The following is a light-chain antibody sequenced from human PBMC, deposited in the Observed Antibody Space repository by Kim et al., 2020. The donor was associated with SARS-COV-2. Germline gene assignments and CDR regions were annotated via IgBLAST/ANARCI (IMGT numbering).Light chain of an antibody. Sequence: SPGERATLSCRASRSVSSGYLAWYQQKPVQAPRLLIYGASSRATGIPDRFSGSGSGTDFTLTISRLEPEDFAVYYCQQYGSSSITFGQGTRLEIK. J-gene: IGKJ5*01. CDR1: RSVSSGY. CDR3: QQYGSSSIT. V-gene: IGKV3-20*01. CDR2: GAS.